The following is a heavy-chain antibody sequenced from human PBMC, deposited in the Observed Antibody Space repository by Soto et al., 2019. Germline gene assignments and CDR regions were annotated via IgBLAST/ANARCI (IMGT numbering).Heavy chain of an antibody. CDR2: INSDGSST. D-gene: IGHD2-15*01. CDR1: EVKFVDYG. J-gene: IGHJ4*02. Sequence: AGGLNRHPNTVFEVKFVDYGGHWVSQKPGKGLVWVSRINSDGSSTSYADSVKGRFTISRDNAKNTVYLQINSLKTEDTDVYYCTTDKDCRGSGCYSWGQGTLVTVSS. V-gene: IGHV3-74*01. CDR3: TTDKDCRGSGCYS.